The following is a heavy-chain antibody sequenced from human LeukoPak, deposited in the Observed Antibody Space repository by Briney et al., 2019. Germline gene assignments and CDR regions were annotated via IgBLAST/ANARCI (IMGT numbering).Heavy chain of an antibody. J-gene: IGHJ2*01. D-gene: IGHD3-3*01. CDR3: ARRFVSLEYFDL. CDR1: GYSFTTYW. CDR2: IYPADSTA. V-gene: IGHV5-51*01. Sequence: GESLKISCKASGYSFTTYWIGWVRQVPGKGLEWVGIIYPADSTAKYNPSFQGQVTISADKSISTAYLQWSSLKASDTAMYYCARRFVSLEYFDLWGRGTLVTVSS.